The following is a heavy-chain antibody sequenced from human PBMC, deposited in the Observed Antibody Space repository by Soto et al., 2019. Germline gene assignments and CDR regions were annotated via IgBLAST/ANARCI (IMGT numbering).Heavy chain of an antibody. V-gene: IGHV3-23*01. CDR2: ISGGGDAA. J-gene: IGHJ2*01. D-gene: IGHD3-10*01. CDR1: GFTFINFA. CDR3: ARKVPGSTSRPDYWYFDL. Sequence: EVQLLESGGGLVQPGGSLRLSCAGSGFTFINFAMNWVRQAPWKGLEWVSTISGGGDAAFFADSVRGRFTISRDNSKDTVTLQMNSLGVDDTAVYYCARKVPGSTSRPDYWYFDLWGRGTLVTVSS.